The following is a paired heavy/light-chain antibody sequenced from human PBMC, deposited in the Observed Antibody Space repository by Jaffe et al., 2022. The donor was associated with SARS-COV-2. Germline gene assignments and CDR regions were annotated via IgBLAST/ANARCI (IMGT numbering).Light chain of an antibody. CDR1: SSDVGDYNF. CDR3: TSYTTSSTLV. V-gene: IGLV2-14*01. J-gene: IGLJ2*01. Sequence: QSALTQPASVSGSPGQSITISCTGTSSDVGDYNFVSWYQQHPGKAPTLMIYEVGNRPSGISNRFSGSKSGNTASLTISGLQAEDEADYYCTSYTTSSTLVFGGGTKLTVL. CDR2: EVG.
Heavy chain of an antibody. CDR3: ASEYGRAFDF. CDR1: GFAFGHYW. Sequence: EVQLVESGGDLVQPGGSLRLSCAASGFAFGHYWMSWVRQAPGRGPEWVANINEDGSEKNYVDPVKGRFTISRDNAKKSLFLQMNSLRVEDTAVYYCASEYGRAFDFWGQGTLVTVSS. CDR2: INEDGSEK. V-gene: IGHV3-7*01. J-gene: IGHJ4*02. D-gene: IGHD4-17*01.